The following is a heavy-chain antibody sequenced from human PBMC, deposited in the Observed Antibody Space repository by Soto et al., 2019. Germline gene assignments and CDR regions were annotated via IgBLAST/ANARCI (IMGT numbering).Heavy chain of an antibody. D-gene: IGHD1-7*01. CDR1: GYTFTSYF. CDR2: VNPAGGTT. J-gene: IGHJ4*02. Sequence: VASVKVSCNASGYTFTSYFIQWVRQGHGQELEWVGLVNPAGGTTSYAPKFQGRVTMTRDTSTRTVFTEMSSLRSEDTAVYYCARDGTFDIWGQGTLVTVSS. V-gene: IGHV1-46*01. CDR3: ARDGTFDI.